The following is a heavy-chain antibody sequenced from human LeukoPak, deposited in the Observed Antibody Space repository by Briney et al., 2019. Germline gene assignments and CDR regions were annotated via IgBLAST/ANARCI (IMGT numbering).Heavy chain of an antibody. CDR2: ISGGST. CDR3: TDFEN. V-gene: IGHV3-23*01. CDR1: GFTFSNDA. Sequence: GGSLRLSCAASGFTFSNDAMSWVRQAPGKGLECVSSISGGSTYYAESVKGRFTISRDNSKNTLYLQMNSLRAEDTAVYYCTDFENWRQGTLVTVSS. J-gene: IGHJ4*02.